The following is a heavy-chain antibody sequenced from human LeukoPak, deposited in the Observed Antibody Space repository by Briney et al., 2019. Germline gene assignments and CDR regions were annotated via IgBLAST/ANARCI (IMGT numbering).Heavy chain of an antibody. CDR2: ISGIGGST. Sequence: GGSLRLSCAASGFTFSSYAMSWVRQAPGKGLEWDSAISGIGGSTYYADSVKGRFTISRDNSKNTLYLQMNSLRAEDTAVYYCAKVYQLYYYDSSGPIDYWGQGTLVTVSS. V-gene: IGHV3-23*01. J-gene: IGHJ4*02. D-gene: IGHD3-22*01. CDR3: AKVYQLYYYDSSGPIDY. CDR1: GFTFSSYA.